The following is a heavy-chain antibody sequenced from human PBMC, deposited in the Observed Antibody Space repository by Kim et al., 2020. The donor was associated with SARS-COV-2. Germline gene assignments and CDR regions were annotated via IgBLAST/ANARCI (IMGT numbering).Heavy chain of an antibody. CDR2: IWYDGSNK. CDR3: ARDPRPGYYGSGSLYYYYGMDV. CDR1: GFTFSSYG. D-gene: IGHD3-10*01. J-gene: IGHJ6*02. Sequence: GGSLRLSCAASGFTFSSYGMHWVRQAPGKGLEWVAVIWYDGSNKYYADSVKGRFTISRDNSKNTLYLQMNSLRAEDTAVYYCARDPRPGYYGSGSLYYYYGMDVWGQGTTVTVSS. V-gene: IGHV3-33*01.